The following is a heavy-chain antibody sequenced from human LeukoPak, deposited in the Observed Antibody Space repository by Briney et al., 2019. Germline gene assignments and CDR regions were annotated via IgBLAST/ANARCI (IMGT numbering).Heavy chain of an antibody. CDR1: GYSFTTYW. V-gene: IGHV5-51*01. CDR2: IYPGDSDT. D-gene: IGHD2-2*01. J-gene: IGHJ6*02. CDR3: ARLGYCSSRSCYYGMDV. Sequence: GESLKISCKGSGYSFTTYWIGWVRQMPGKGLEWMGIIYPGDSDTRYSPSFQGQVTISADKSISTAYLQWSSLKASDTARYYCARLGYCSSRSCYYGMDVWGQGTTVTVSS.